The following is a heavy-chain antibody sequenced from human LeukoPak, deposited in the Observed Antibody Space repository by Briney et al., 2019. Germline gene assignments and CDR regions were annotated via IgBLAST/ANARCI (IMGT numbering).Heavy chain of an antibody. J-gene: IGHJ4*02. Sequence: SETLSLTCTVSGYSISSSYYWGWIRQPPGKGLEWIGSIYYSGSTYYNPSLKSRVTISVDTSKNQFSLKLSSVTAADTAVYYCARGGDSTTVTLKYDYWGQGTLVTVSS. CDR1: GYSISSSYY. D-gene: IGHD4-17*01. V-gene: IGHV4-38-2*02. CDR2: IYYSGST. CDR3: ARGGDSTTVTLKYDY.